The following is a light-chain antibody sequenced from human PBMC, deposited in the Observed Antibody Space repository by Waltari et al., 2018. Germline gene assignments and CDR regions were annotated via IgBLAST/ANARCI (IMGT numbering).Light chain of an antibody. CDR3: QAWDRGTWV. Sequence: SYELTQPPSVSVSPGQPASIPCSGDELGDKYACWYQQKPGQSPVLVIYQDTKRPSGIPERFSGSSSGNTATLTIRGTQAMDEADYYCQAWDRGTWVFGGGTKLTVL. V-gene: IGLV3-1*01. CDR1: ELGDKY. J-gene: IGLJ3*02. CDR2: QDT.